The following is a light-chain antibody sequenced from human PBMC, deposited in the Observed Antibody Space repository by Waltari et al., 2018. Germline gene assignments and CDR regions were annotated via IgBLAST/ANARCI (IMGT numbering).Light chain of an antibody. Sequence: DIQMTQSPSTLSASVGDRVTITCRASQSISSWLAWYQQKPGKAPNPLIYKASSLESGVPSRFSGSGSGTEFTLTISSLQPDDFATYYCQQYNSSPGTFGQGTKLEIK. CDR2: KAS. J-gene: IGKJ2*01. CDR3: QQYNSSPGT. V-gene: IGKV1-5*03. CDR1: QSISSW.